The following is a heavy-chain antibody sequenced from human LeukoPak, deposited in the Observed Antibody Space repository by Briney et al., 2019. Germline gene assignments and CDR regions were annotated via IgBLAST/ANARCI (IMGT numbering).Heavy chain of an antibody. J-gene: IGHJ4*02. CDR3: ARHGDLNFDY. V-gene: IGHV4-34*01. Sequence: KPSETLSLTCAVYGGSFSGYYWSWIRQPPGKGLEWIGEINHSGSTNYNPSLKSRVTISVDASKNQFSLKLSSVTAADTAVYYCARHGDLNFDYWGQGTLVTVSS. D-gene: IGHD3-3*01. CDR2: INHSGST. CDR1: GGSFSGYY.